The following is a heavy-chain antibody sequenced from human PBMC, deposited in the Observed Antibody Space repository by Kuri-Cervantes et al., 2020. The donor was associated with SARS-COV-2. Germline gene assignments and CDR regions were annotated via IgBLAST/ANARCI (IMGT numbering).Heavy chain of an antibody. V-gene: IGHV4-30-4*08. Sequence: SCTVSGGSISSGDYYWSWIRQPPGKGLEWIGYIYYSGSTYYNPSLKSRVTISVDTSRNQFSLKLSSVTAADTAVYYCASTTPYYDFWSGYYTPVFDYWGQGTLVTVSS. CDR2: IYYSGST. D-gene: IGHD3-3*01. CDR3: ASTTPYYDFWSGYYTPVFDY. CDR1: GGSISSGDYY. J-gene: IGHJ4*02.